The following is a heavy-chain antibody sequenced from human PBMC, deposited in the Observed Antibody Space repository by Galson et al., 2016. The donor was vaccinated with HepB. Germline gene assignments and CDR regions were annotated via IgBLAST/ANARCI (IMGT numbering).Heavy chain of an antibody. CDR3: ARLGASTDFDS. V-gene: IGHV5-10-1*01. CDR2: IDPGDSYT. D-gene: IGHD3-16*01. Sequence: QSGAEVTKPGESLRISCKGSGYSFRKYWISWVRQVPGKGLEWMGRIDPGDSYTKYSPSFRGHVTIPADKSNTPAYLHWSSLKAPDTAMYYCARLGASTDFDSWGQGPLVTVSS. CDR1: GYSFRKYW. J-gene: IGHJ4*02.